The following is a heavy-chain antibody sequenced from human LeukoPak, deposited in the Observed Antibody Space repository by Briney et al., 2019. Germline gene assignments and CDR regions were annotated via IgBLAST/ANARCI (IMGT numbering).Heavy chain of an antibody. D-gene: IGHD5-18*01. J-gene: IGHJ4*02. CDR1: GFTFSSYS. Sequence: PGGSLRLSCAASGFTFSSYSMNWVRQAPGKGLEWVSSISSSSSYIYYADSVKGRFTISRDNAKNSLYLQMNSLRAEDTAVYYCAKFGDTAMADSFDYWGQGTLVTVSS. CDR2: ISSSSSYI. V-gene: IGHV3-21*01. CDR3: AKFGDTAMADSFDY.